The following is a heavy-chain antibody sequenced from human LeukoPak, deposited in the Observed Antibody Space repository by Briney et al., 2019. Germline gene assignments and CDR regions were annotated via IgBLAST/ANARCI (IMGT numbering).Heavy chain of an antibody. D-gene: IGHD4-17*01. CDR2: ISSRGITI. CDR3: ARATYGDYPVY. Sequence: QPGGSLRLSCAASGFTFSSYEMNWVRQAPGKGLEWVSYISSRGITIYYADSVKGRFTISRDNAKNSLYLQMNSLRAEDTAVYYCARATYGDYPVYRGQGTPVTVSS. J-gene: IGHJ4*02. V-gene: IGHV3-48*03. CDR1: GFTFSSYE.